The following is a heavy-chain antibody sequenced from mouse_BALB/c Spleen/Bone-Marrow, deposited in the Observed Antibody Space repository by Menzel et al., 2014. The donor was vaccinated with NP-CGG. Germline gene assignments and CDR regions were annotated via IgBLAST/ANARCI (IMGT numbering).Heavy chain of an antibody. D-gene: IGHD1-1*01. Sequence: QVHLQQPGPGLVAPSQRLSITCTASEFSLTSYGVHWVRQPPGKGLEWLGVIWAGGSTNYNSALMSRLSISKDNSKSQVFLKMNSLQTDDTAMYYCARGGSSRAWFAYWGQGTLVTVSA. CDR3: ARGGSSRAWFAY. J-gene: IGHJ3*01. CDR1: EFSLTSYG. CDR2: IWAGGST. V-gene: IGHV2-9*02.